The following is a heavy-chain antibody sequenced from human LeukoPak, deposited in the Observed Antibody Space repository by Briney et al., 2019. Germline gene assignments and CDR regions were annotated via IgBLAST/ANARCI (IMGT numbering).Heavy chain of an antibody. CDR1: GDSFSGYY. D-gene: IGHD6-6*01. V-gene: IGHV4-34*01. J-gene: IGHJ3*01. CDR2: INQNGST. CDR3: AKVYSSSSRDAFDV. Sequence: SETLSLTCAVYGDSFSGYYWSWVRQSPGKGLEWIGEINQNGSTNYNSPLKSRVTISVDSSKSQFYLRLSSVTAADTAVYYCAKVYSSSSRDAFDVWGQGTMVTVSS.